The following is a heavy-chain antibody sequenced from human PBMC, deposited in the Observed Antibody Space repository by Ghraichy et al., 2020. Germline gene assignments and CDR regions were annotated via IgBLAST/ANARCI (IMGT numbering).Heavy chain of an antibody. CDR1: GFTFSNYA. J-gene: IGHJ3*01. D-gene: IGHD3-3*01. CDR3: AKTNGFLEWLYAFDF. Sequence: GESLNISCAASGFTFSNYAMSWVRQAPEKGLEWVSTISGGGDTIYYADPVKGRFTISRDNSKTTLYLQLNNLRADDTAVYYCAKTNGFLEWLYAFDFWGHGTVVTVS. CDR2: ISGGGDTI. V-gene: IGHV3-23*01.